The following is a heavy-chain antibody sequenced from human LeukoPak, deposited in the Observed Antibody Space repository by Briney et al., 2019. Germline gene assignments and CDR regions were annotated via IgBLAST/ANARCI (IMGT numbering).Heavy chain of an antibody. CDR3: ATSRTKSIPAAALFDY. D-gene: IGHD6-13*01. CDR2: ISNSSSYI. CDR1: GFTFNSYS. Sequence: PGGSLRLSCAASGFTFNSYSMNWVRQAPGKGLEWVSSISNSSSYIYYADSVRGRFTISRDNSKSTLYLQMNSLRAEDTAVYYCATSRTKSIPAAALFDYWGQGTLVTVSS. V-gene: IGHV3-21*04. J-gene: IGHJ4*02.